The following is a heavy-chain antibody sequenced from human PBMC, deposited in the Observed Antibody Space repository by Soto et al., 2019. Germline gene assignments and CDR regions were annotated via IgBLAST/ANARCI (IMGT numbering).Heavy chain of an antibody. CDR3: ARSSGWTQVGVYKYGLDV. D-gene: IGHD1-1*01. J-gene: IGHJ6*02. Sequence: QVQLLESGGGWVKPGESLRLSCIGSGFFFSNNCMTWIRQAPGKGLEWVSDISASGDYTIYADSLKGRFTISRDNARNSLWLQITSLTAEDTAVDYCARSSGWTQVGVYKYGLDVWGQGTTVIVSS. V-gene: IGHV3-11*03. CDR1: GFFFSNNC. CDR2: ISASGDYT.